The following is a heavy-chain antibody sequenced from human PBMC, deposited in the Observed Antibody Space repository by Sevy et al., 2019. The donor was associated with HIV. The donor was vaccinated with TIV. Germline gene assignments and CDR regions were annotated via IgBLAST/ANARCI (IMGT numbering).Heavy chain of an antibody. D-gene: IGHD2-2*01. CDR1: GFIFSDFY. CDR3: ARDPVVVEPLANYGMDV. V-gene: IGHV3-11*01. CDR2: ISSRGTTI. J-gene: IGHJ6*02. Sequence: GGSLRLSCAASGFIFSDFYMSWVRQAPGKGLEWISYISSRGTTIYYADSVKGRFTISRDNAKNSLYLQMNSLTADDTAVYYGARDPVVVEPLANYGMDVWGQGTTVTVSS.